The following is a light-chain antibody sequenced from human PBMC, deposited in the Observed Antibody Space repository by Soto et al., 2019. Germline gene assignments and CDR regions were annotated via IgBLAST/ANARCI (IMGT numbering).Light chain of an antibody. CDR3: QQLNTYPVT. CDR1: QGISRY. V-gene: IGKV1-9*01. CDR2: GAS. Sequence: IQLTQSPSSLSVSVGDSVTITCRASQGISRYLSWYQQKPGRAPKLLISGASTLQSGVPARFSGSGSGTDFTLSITSLQTEDFATYYCQQLNTYPVTFGGGTKVEIK. J-gene: IGKJ4*01.